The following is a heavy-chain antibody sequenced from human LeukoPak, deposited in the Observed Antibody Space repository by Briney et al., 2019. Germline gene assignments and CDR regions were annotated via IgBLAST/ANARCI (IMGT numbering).Heavy chain of an antibody. J-gene: IGHJ4*02. D-gene: IGHD6-13*01. V-gene: IGHV3-7*01. Sequence: GGSLRLSCAESGFSVSGYWLTWVRQALGGGLEWVANIKQDGSEKNYVDSVKGRFTISRDNAKNSLFLQMNSMRVEDTAVYYCAREWQGGIAAAGTRIEGDYSGQGTLVSVSS. CDR3: AREWQGGIAAAGTRIEGDY. CDR1: GFSVSGYW. CDR2: IKQDGSEK.